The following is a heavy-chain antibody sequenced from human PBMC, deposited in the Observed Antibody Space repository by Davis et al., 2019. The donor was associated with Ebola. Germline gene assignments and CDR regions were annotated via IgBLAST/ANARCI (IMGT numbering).Heavy chain of an antibody. CDR1: GFTFSSYA. CDR2: ISGGYT. J-gene: IGHJ4*02. V-gene: IGHV3-48*02. CDR3: ARVYNWGFDF. Sequence: PGGSLRLSCAASGFTFSSYAMNWVRQAPGKGLEWVAYISGGYTYYAETVKGRFTISRDSAKDSLYLHMDSLRDDDTAVYYCARVYNWGFDFWGQGTLVTVPS. D-gene: IGHD1-20*01.